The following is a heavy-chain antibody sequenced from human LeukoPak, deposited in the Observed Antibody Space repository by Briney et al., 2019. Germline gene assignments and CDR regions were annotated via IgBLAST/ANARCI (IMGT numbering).Heavy chain of an antibody. Sequence: SETLSLTCALYGGSFSGYYWSWIRQPPGKGLEWIGEINHSGSTNYNPSLKSRVTISVDTSKNQFSLKLSSVTAADTAVYYCARGPLYYYDSSGYRFDYWGQGTLVTVSS. D-gene: IGHD3-22*01. CDR3: ARGPLYYYDSSGYRFDY. CDR2: INHSGST. CDR1: GGSFSGYY. V-gene: IGHV4-34*01. J-gene: IGHJ4*02.